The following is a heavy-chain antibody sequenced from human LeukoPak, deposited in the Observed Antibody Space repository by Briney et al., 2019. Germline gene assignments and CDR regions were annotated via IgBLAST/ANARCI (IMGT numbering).Heavy chain of an antibody. V-gene: IGHV3-23*01. CDR1: RFSFSSFA. CDR2: INNSGGTT. D-gene: IGHD3-3*01. J-gene: IGHJ4*02. Sequence: PGGSLRLSCAASRFSFSSFAMSWVRQAPGKGLEWVSTINNSGGTTYYSDSVQGRFTISRDNSKRTLFLQMNSLRAEDTAFYYCAKAELGVDTFFDYWGQGTLVTVSS. CDR3: AKAELGVDTFFDY.